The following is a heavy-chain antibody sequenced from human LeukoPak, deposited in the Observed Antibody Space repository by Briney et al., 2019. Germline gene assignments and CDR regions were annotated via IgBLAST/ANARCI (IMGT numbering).Heavy chain of an antibody. CDR1: GFTFSSYA. D-gene: IGHD3-10*01. J-gene: IGHJ4*02. Sequence: GGSLRLSCAASGFTFSSYAMSWVRQAPGKGLEWVSAISGSGGSTYYADSVKGRFTISRDNSKNTLYLQMNSLRAEDTAIYYCAKDENYYGSGSYFSYFDYWGQGTLVTVSS. CDR3: AKDENYYGSGSYFSYFDY. V-gene: IGHV3-23*01. CDR2: ISGSGGST.